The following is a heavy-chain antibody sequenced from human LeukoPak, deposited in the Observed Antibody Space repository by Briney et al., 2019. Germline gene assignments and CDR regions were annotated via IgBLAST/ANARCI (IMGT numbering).Heavy chain of an antibody. V-gene: IGHV4-34*01. Sequence: PSETLSLTCAVYIESISGYYWNWIRQTPGNGLEWIGEISDSGTTNINPSLRRRVSLSVDTSINQFSLDMRSMTAADTGVYYCARGQGVTLIKVGKNWFDPWSQGTPVIVSP. J-gene: IGHJ5*02. CDR2: ISDSGTT. CDR3: ARGQGVTLIKVGKNWFDP. D-gene: IGHD3-22*01. CDR1: IESISGYY.